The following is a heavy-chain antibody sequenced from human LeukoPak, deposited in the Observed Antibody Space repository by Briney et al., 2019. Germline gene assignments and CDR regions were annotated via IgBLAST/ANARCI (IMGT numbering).Heavy chain of an antibody. CDR3: ARDYQWSFDY. CDR2: ISSRSNII. D-gene: IGHD2-15*01. V-gene: IGHV3-48*02. J-gene: IGHJ4*02. Sequence: GGSPRLSCAASEFTFSSYSMNWVRQAPGKGLEWVSYISSRSNIISYADSVKGRFTISTGNTKNSLYLQMNSLRDEDTAVYYCARDYQWSFDYWGQGTLVTVSS. CDR1: EFTFSSYS.